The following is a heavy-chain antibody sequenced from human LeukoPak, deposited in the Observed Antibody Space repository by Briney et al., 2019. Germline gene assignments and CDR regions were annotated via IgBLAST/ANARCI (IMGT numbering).Heavy chain of an antibody. CDR1: GDSVSTNSVA. CDR2: TSYRSKWYN. J-gene: IGHJ4*02. V-gene: IGHV6-1*01. CDR3: ARDMSEGDGYNIDLVSHY. Sequence: SQTLPLTCAISGDSVSTNSVAWNWIRQSPSRGLEWLGRTSYRSKWYNDYAVSVKSRITITPDTSKNQFSLQLNSVTPEDTAVHYCARDMSEGDGYNIDLVSHYWGQGTLVTVSS. D-gene: IGHD5-24*01.